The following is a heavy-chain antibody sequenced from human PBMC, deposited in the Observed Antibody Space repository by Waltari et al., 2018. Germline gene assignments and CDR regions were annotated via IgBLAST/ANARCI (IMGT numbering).Heavy chain of an antibody. CDR2: INQDGNEK. CDR1: GFTFSGFW. V-gene: IGHV3-7*01. Sequence: EVRLVESGGGLVQPGGSLRLSCAASGFTFSGFWMTWVRQVPEKGLEWVANINQDGNEKYYVASVKGRFTISRDNAENSLYLQISSLRAEDTAVYYCARSGNLRFGESYSDSWGQGTLVTVSS. D-gene: IGHD3-10*01. J-gene: IGHJ4*02. CDR3: ARSGNLRFGESYSDS.